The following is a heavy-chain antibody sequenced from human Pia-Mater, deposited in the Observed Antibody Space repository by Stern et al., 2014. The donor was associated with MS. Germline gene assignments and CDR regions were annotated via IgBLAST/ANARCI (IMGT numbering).Heavy chain of an antibody. D-gene: IGHD4-17*01. Sequence: VQLVESGGGLVEPGGSLRLSCAASGFNFRTFTMSWVRQAPGKGLECVSSISSSNSYTYYADSVKGRFPISRDNAKTSLYLQMDSLRAEDTAVYYCVRDRGLATVTSYFDYWGQGILVTVSS. J-gene: IGHJ4*02. V-gene: IGHV3-21*01. CDR3: VRDRGLATVTSYFDY. CDR1: GFNFRTFT. CDR2: ISSSNSYT.